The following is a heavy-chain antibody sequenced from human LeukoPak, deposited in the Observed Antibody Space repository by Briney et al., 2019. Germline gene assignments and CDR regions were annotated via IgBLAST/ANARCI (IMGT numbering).Heavy chain of an antibody. CDR2: INGSGGST. J-gene: IGHJ4*02. D-gene: IGHD5-12*01. V-gene: IGHV3-23*01. Sequence: GGSLRLSCATSGFTFSSYAMNWVRQAPGKRLEWVSAINGSGGSTYYADSVKGRFTTSRDNSKNTLYLQMNSLRAEDTAVYYCAKEEEGYSGYNFFDSWGQGTLVTVSS. CDR1: GFTFSSYA. CDR3: AKEEEGYSGYNFFDS.